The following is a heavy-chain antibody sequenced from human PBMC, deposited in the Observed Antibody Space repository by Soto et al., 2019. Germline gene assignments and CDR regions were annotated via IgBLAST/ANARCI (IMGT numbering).Heavy chain of an antibody. D-gene: IGHD2-15*01. J-gene: IGHJ5*02. V-gene: IGHV4-34*01. Sequence: PETRSLTCAGSGGSSRGNYRSWCRQPPEKGLEWIGEINHSGSTNYNPSLKSRVTISVDTSKNQFSLRLSSVTAADTAVYYCARAAIVVVVAAHQRNWFDPWGQGTLVTVSS. CDR3: ARAAIVVVVAAHQRNWFDP. CDR1: GGSSRGNY. CDR2: INHSGST.